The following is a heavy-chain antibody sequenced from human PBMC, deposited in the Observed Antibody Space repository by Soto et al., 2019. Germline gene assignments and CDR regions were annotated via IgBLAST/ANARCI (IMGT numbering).Heavy chain of an antibody. Sequence: SETLSLTCTVSVAALSSGGYFYTWVRQPPGKGLEWLGYIYYSWGTNYNPSLKSRVTISLDTSKNQFSLKLSSVTAADTAVYYWAIAITGTTEQPSRWFEPWGQGTLVTVSS. D-gene: IGHD1-20*01. CDR2: IYYSWGT. V-gene: IGHV4-61*08. J-gene: IGHJ5*02. CDR3: AIAITGTTEQPSRWFEP. CDR1: VAALSSGGYF.